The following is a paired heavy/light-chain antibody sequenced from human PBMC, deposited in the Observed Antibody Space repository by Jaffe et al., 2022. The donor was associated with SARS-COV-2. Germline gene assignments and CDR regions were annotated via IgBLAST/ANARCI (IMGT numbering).Light chain of an antibody. V-gene: IGKV3-20*01. CDR1: QSFGSSF. Sequence: EIVLTQSPGTLSLSPGERATLSCRASQSFGSSFLAWYQQKPGQAPRLLIYATYSRATGIPDRISGSGSGTDFTLTISRLEPEDFAVYYCQQYGSSPLTFGGGTKVEIK. CDR3: QQYGSSPLT. CDR2: ATY. J-gene: IGKJ4*01.
Heavy chain of an antibody. CDR2: INWNSGNI. CDR3: TKGATSILLHYYMDV. J-gene: IGHJ6*03. Sequence: EVQLVESGGGLVQPGRSLRLSCAASGFTFGDYGMHWVRQAPGKGLEWVSGINWNSGNIGYADSVKGRFTISRDNAKNSLHLQMDSLRAEDTALYYCTKGATSILLHYYMDVWGKGTTVTVSS. CDR1: GFTFGDYG. D-gene: IGHD3-9*01. V-gene: IGHV3-9*01.